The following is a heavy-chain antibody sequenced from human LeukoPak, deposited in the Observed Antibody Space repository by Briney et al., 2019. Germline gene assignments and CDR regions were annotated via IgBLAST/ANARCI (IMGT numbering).Heavy chain of an antibody. CDR3: ARHICEPVLLWFGEFREVNNWFDP. J-gene: IGHJ5*02. Sequence: SDTLSLTCTVSGGSISSSSYYWGWIRQPPGTGLEWIGSIYYSGSTYYNTSLKSRVTISVDTSKNQFSLKLSSVTAADTAVYYCARHICEPVLLWFGEFREVNNWFDPWGQGTLVTVSS. D-gene: IGHD3-10*01. V-gene: IGHV4-39*01. CDR2: IYYSGST. CDR1: GGSISSSSYY.